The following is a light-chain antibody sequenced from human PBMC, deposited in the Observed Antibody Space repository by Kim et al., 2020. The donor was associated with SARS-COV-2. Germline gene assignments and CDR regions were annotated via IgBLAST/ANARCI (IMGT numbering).Light chain of an antibody. CDR1: SSDVGSYNL. J-gene: IGLJ2*01. CDR2: EVS. CDR3: CSYAGSSTYVV. V-gene: IGLV2-23*02. Sequence: QSITISCTGTSSDVGSYNLVSWYQQHPGKAPKLMIYEVSKRPSGVSNRFSGSKSGNTAPLTISGLQAEDEADYYCCSYAGSSTYVVFGGGTQLTVL.